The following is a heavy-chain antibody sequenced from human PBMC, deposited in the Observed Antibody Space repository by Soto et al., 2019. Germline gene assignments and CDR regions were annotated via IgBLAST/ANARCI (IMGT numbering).Heavy chain of an antibody. CDR2: MNPNSGNT. Sequence: QVQLVQSGAEVKKPGASVKVSCKASGYTFTSYDMNWVRQATGQGLEWMGWMNPNSGNTGYAQKFQDRVTMTRNTAINTAYMELSSLSSEDTAVYYCAIVGARPPDYWGQGTLVTVSS. CDR1: GYTFTSYD. CDR3: AIVGARPPDY. D-gene: IGHD1-26*01. V-gene: IGHV1-8*02. J-gene: IGHJ4*02.